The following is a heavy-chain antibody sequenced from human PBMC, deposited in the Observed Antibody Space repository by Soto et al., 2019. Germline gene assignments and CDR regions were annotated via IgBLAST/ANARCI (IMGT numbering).Heavy chain of an antibody. CDR1: GFSFSSYG. Sequence: GGSLRLSCAASGFSFSSYGMHWVRQAPGKGLEWVAVISYHGSNKFYADSVKGRFTISRDNSKNTLYLQMNSLRAEDTAMYYCAKGDWNEAFDYWGQGTLVTVSS. J-gene: IGHJ4*02. V-gene: IGHV3-30*18. D-gene: IGHD1-1*01. CDR3: AKGDWNEAFDY. CDR2: ISYHGSNK.